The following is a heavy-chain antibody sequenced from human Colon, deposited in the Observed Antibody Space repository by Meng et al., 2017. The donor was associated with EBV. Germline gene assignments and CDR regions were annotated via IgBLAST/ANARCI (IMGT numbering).Heavy chain of an antibody. D-gene: IGHD5-18*01. CDR3: ARGIQIWHEIDY. CDR1: GGSISSSSYS. J-gene: IGHJ4*02. Sequence: HLHLQESGPGLVKPSETLSLTCTVSGGSISSSSYSCAWICQPPGKGLEWIGGISYGGSTSYNPSLKSRVTISIDTSKNQFSLSLTSVTAADTAIYYCARGIQIWHEIDYWGQGTLVTVSS. V-gene: IGHV4-39*07. CDR2: ISYGGST.